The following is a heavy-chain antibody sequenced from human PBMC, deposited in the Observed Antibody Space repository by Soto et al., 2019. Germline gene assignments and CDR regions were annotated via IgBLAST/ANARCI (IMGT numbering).Heavy chain of an antibody. CDR2: IKSINDGGPT. Sequence: EVQLVESGGGLVKPGGSLRLSCAASGFTFSDAWMSWVRQAPGKGLEWVGRIKSINDGGPTDYATPVKGRFTISREDSKTPRYPRLNSLKLDNHAGYYCHPSIAGRRGLQRSYPFDIWGQGTKGTVPS. V-gene: IGHV3-15*01. D-gene: IGHD1-20*01. J-gene: IGHJ3*02. CDR3: HPSIAGRRGLQRSYPFDI. CDR1: GFTFSDAW.